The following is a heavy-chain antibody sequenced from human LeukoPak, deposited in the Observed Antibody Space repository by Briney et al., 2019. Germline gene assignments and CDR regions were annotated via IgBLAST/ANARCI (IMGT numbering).Heavy chain of an antibody. Sequence: ASVKVSCKASGYTFTGYYMHWVRQAPGQELEWMGRINPNSGGTNYAQKFQGRVTMTRDTSISTAYMELSRLRSDDTAVYYCARQQLVPYYYYYGMDVWGQGTTVTVSS. J-gene: IGHJ6*02. CDR3: ARQQLVPYYYYYGMDV. CDR2: INPNSGGT. CDR1: GYTFTGYY. D-gene: IGHD6-13*01. V-gene: IGHV1-2*06.